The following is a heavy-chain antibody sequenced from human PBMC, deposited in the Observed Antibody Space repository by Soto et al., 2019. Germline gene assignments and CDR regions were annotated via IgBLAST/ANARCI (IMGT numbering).Heavy chain of an antibody. J-gene: IGHJ4*02. CDR3: ARDKDLEPTVWGY. Sequence: QVQLQESGPGLVKPSQILSLTCTVSGDSMGSGGHYYNWIRLLPGKGLEWIGYIYYSGATNYNPSLRGRVSISIDTSNNHFSLRLISVTDAYAALYFCARDKDLEPTVWGYWGQGTQVTVSS. CDR2: IYYSGAT. D-gene: IGHD7-27*01. CDR1: GDSMGSGGHY. V-gene: IGHV4-31*03.